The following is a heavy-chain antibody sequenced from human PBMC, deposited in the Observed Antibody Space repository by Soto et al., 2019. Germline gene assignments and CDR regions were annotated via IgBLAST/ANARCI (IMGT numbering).Heavy chain of an antibody. CDR1: GFTFSSYS. J-gene: IGHJ4*02. D-gene: IGHD4-17*01. CDR3: ERGLAYGGNFDY. CDR2: ISNSGSNI. V-gene: IGHV3-21*01. Sequence: EVQLVESGGGLVKPGGSLRLSCAASGFTFSSYSMNWVRQAPGTGLEWVSSISNSGSNIDYAGSVKGRFTISRDNAKNSLDLQMSSLRDEDTALYYCERGLAYGGNFDYWGQGTLVTVSS.